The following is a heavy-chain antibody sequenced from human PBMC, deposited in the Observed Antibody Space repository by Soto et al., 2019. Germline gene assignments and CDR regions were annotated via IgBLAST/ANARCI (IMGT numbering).Heavy chain of an antibody. D-gene: IGHD2-2*02. J-gene: IGHJ4*02. CDR1: GFTFRNHA. V-gene: IGHV3-23*01. CDR2: ISGSGTMK. CDR3: AKEAEENEQVPIPGDN. Sequence: LRLSCVASGFTFRNHAMTWVRQAPGKGLEWVSGISGSGTMKYYADSVRGHFTISRENAKNTLHLQMDNLRVEDTAVYYCAKEAEENEQVPIPGDNWGQGTLVTVSS.